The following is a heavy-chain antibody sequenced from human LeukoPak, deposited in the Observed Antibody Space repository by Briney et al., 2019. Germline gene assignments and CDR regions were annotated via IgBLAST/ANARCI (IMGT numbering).Heavy chain of an antibody. Sequence: GGSLRLSCAASGFTFSNYWLHWVRQAQGKGLVWVSRINIEGSSTSYADSVKARFTISRDNAKNTLYLQMNSLRAEDTAVYYCARFTAVTPPYYYYYMDVWGKGTTVTVSS. D-gene: IGHD4-23*01. CDR2: INIEGSST. CDR1: GFTFSNYW. CDR3: ARFTAVTPPYYYYYMDV. J-gene: IGHJ6*03. V-gene: IGHV3-74*01.